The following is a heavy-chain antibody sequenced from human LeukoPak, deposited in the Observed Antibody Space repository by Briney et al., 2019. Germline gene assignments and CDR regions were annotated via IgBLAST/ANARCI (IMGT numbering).Heavy chain of an antibody. D-gene: IGHD6-13*01. J-gene: IGHJ4*02. V-gene: IGHV4-38-2*02. CDR2: IYHSGST. Sequence: SETLSLTCTVSGYSISSGYYWGWIRQPPGKGLEWIGSIYHSGSTNYNPSLKSRVTISVDTSKNQFSLKLSSVTAADTAVYYCARELSGIADYWGQGTLVTVSS. CDR3: ARELSGIADY. CDR1: GYSISSGYY.